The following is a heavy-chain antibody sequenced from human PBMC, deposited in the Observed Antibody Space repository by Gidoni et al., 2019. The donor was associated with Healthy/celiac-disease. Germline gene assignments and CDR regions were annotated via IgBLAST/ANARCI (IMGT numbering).Heavy chain of an antibody. J-gene: IGHJ4*02. D-gene: IGHD1-26*01. CDR3: AREIGGIVGATRVDYFDY. Sequence: QVQLVESGGGVVQPGRSLRLSCAASGFTFSSYGMHWVRQAPGKGLEWVAVISYDGSNKYYADSVKGRFTLSRDNSKNTLYLQMNSLRAEDTAVYYCAREIGGIVGATRVDYFDYWGQGTLVTVSS. CDR1: GFTFSSYG. V-gene: IGHV3-30*03. CDR2: ISYDGSNK.